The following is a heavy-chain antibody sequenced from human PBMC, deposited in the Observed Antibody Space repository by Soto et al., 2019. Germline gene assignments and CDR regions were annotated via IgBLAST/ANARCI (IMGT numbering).Heavy chain of an antibody. CDR1: GFTFSSYG. CDR3: AKDTRRPEWEPWDY. Sequence: GGSLRLSCAASGFTFSSYGMHWVRQAPGKGLEWVAVISYDGSNKYYADSVKGRFTISRDNSKNTLYLQMNSLRAEDTAVYYCAKDTRRPEWEPWDYWGQGTLVTVSS. J-gene: IGHJ4*02. CDR2: ISYDGSNK. V-gene: IGHV3-30*18. D-gene: IGHD1-26*01.